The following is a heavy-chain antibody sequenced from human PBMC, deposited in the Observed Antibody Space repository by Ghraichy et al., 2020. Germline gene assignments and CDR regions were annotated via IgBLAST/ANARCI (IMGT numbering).Heavy chain of an antibody. J-gene: IGHJ4*02. CDR2: IDPSGGST. CDR1: GYTFTRYY. Sequence: ASVKVSCKASGYTFTRYYIHWVRQAPGQGLEWLGIIDPSGGSTNYPQKFQGRVTMTRDTSTSTVYMELSSLRSDDTAVYYCVRLFSNSRSHYFHYWGQGTLVTVTT. D-gene: IGHD6-13*01. V-gene: IGHV1-46*01. CDR3: VRLFSNSRSHYFHY.